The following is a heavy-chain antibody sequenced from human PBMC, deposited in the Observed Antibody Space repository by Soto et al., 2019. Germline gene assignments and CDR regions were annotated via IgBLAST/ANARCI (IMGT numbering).Heavy chain of an antibody. J-gene: IGHJ3*01. CDR3: AKDSVGGYSFWSGYYSAGLEV. Sequence: EVKLLESGGGLAQPGGSLRLSCVGSGFTFDSYAISWVRQAPGKGLQWISAISGNGAGTDYAHSVKGRFTITRDNSKNTVHLQMNSLRAEDTALYYCAKDSVGGYSFWSGYYSAGLEVWGQGTMVTVSS. CDR2: ISGNGAGT. V-gene: IGHV3-23*01. CDR1: GFTFDSYA. D-gene: IGHD3-3*01.